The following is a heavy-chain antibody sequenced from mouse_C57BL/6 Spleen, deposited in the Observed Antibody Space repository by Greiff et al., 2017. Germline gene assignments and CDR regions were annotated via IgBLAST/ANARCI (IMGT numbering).Heavy chain of an antibody. V-gene: IGHV1-82*01. CDR3: ARDPYYGSSLYYAMDY. CDR1: GYAFSSSW. J-gene: IGHJ4*01. Sequence: QVQLQESGPELVKPGASVKISCKASGYAFSSSWMNWVKQRPGKGLEWIGRIYPGDGDTNYNGKFKGKATLTADKSSSTAYMHLSSLTSEDSAVYFCARDPYYGSSLYYAMDYWGQGTSVTVSS. D-gene: IGHD1-1*01. CDR2: IYPGDGDT.